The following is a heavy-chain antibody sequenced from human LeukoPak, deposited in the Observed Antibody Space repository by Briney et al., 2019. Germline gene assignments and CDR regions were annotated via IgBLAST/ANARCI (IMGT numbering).Heavy chain of an antibody. Sequence: GASVKVSCKASGYTFTSYSMNWVRQAPGQGLEYMGRINANTGNPTYAQGFTGRFVFSLDTSVSTAYLQISSLKAEDTAVYYCARDFPARDWFFDLWGRGTLVTVSS. J-gene: IGHJ2*01. CDR1: GYTFTSYS. CDR3: ARDFPARDWFFDL. V-gene: IGHV7-4-1*02. CDR2: INANTGNP.